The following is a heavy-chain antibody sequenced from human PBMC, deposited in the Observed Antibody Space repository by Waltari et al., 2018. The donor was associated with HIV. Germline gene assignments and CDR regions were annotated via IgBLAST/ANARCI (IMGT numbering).Heavy chain of an antibody. V-gene: IGHV3-21*03. Sequence: EVQLVESGGGLVKPGGSLRLSCVGSGFTFNTFNMKWVRQAPGKGLEWVSSISSTSSFIYYADSLKGRFTVSRDNAKNSLYLQINNLRAEDTAIYYCASENFWGGPHNWGQGTLFTVSS. CDR3: ASENFWGGPHN. J-gene: IGHJ4*02. CDR1: GFTFNTFN. D-gene: IGHD3-3*01. CDR2: ISSTSSFI.